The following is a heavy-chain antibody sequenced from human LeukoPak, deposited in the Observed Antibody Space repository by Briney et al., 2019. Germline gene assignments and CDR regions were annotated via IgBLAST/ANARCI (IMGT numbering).Heavy chain of an antibody. J-gene: IGHJ4*02. CDR2: IYYSGST. CDR3: ARGGTYYYDSSGYCLDY. D-gene: IGHD3-22*01. Sequence: SETLSLTCTVSGGSISSYYRSWIRQPPGKGLEWIGYIYYSGSTNYNPSLKSRVTISVDTSKNQFSLKLSSVTAADTAVYYCARGGTYYYDSSGYCLDYWGQGTLVTVSS. CDR1: GGSISSYY. V-gene: IGHV4-59*01.